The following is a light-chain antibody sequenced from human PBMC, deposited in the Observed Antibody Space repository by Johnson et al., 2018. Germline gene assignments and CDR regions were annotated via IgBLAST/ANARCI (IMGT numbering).Light chain of an antibody. Sequence: QSVLTQPPSVSAAPGKKVTISCPGSSSNIGNNYVSWYQKLPGTAPKLLIYENNKRPSGIPDGFSGPRFGPSATLAITDTQTGDEADYYCGTWDSSLSAGNVFGTGTKVTVL. CDR2: ENN. V-gene: IGLV1-51*02. CDR1: SSNIGNNY. CDR3: GTWDSSLSAGNV. J-gene: IGLJ1*01.